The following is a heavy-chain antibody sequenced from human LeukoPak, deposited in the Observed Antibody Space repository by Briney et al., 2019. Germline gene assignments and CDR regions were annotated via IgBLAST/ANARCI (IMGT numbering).Heavy chain of an antibody. D-gene: IGHD2-2*01. CDR3: ARDQLYCSSSSCRNLGWFDP. CDR2: INNNWDT. CDR1: GGSISNDY. J-gene: IGHJ5*02. Sequence: SETLSLTCTVSGGSISNDYWSWIRQPPGKGLEWIAYINNNWDTNYSPSLKSRATISIDTSKNQFSLKLSSVTAADTAVYYCARDQLYCSSSSCRNLGWFDPWGQGTLVTVSS. V-gene: IGHV4-59*12.